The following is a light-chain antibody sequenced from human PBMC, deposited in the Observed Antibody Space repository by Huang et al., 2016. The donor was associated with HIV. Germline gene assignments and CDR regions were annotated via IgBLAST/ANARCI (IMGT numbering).Light chain of an antibody. CDR2: AAS. J-gene: IGKJ3*01. CDR3: QQYNDFRST. Sequence: ETVMTQSPVTRSVSPGDRASLSCRSSQIVSSHLAWYQQKPGQAPRLLIYAASTRATGVPARFSGSGAGTEFTLTISTLQSEDSAVYYCQQYNDFRSTFGPGTRVEIK. V-gene: IGKV3-15*01. CDR1: QIVSSH.